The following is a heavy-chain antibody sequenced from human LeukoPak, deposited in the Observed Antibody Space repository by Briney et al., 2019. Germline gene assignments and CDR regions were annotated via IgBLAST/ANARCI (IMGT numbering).Heavy chain of an antibody. CDR1: GFTFESYG. Sequence: GGSLRLSCAASGFTFESYGMHWVRQAPGKGLEWVANIKQDGSEKYYVDSVKGRFTISRDNAKNSLYLQMNSLRAEDTAVYYCARIIMVRGKYFDYWGQGTLVTVSS. D-gene: IGHD3-10*01. CDR2: IKQDGSEK. V-gene: IGHV3-7*01. CDR3: ARIIMVRGKYFDY. J-gene: IGHJ4*02.